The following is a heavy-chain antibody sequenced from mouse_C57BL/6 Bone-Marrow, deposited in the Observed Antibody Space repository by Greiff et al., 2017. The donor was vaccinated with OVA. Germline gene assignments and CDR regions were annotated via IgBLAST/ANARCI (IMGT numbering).Heavy chain of an antibody. CDR2: IYPGNSDT. CDR1: GYTFTSYW. Sequence: VQLQQSGTVLARPGASVKMSCKTSGYTFTSYWMHWVKQRPGQGLEWIGAIYPGNSDTSYNQKFKGKAKLTAVTSASTAYMELSSLTNEDSAVDYCTTIYYDYPRGDYWGQGTTLTVSS. CDR3: TTIYYDYPRGDY. J-gene: IGHJ2*01. V-gene: IGHV1-5*01. D-gene: IGHD2-4*01.